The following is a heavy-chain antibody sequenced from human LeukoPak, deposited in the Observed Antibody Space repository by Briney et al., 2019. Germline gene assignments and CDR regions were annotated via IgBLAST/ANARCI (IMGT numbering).Heavy chain of an antibody. V-gene: IGHV4-30-4*08. CDR2: IYYSGST. D-gene: IGHD5-12*01. CDR3: AKGRGSGYGPPRVAY. J-gene: IGHJ4*02. Sequence: PSETLSLTCTVSGGSISSGDYYWSWIRQPPGKGLEWIGYIYYSGSTYYNPSLKSRVTISVDTSKNQFSLKLSSVTAADTAVYYCAKGRGSGYGPPRVAYWGQGTLVTVSS. CDR1: GGSISSGDYY.